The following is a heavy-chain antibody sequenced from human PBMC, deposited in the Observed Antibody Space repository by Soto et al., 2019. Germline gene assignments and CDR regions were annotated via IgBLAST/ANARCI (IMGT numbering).Heavy chain of an antibody. V-gene: IGHV3-23*01. Sequence: GGSLRLSCAASGFTFNRYTMAWGRQAPGKGLEWVSSISGSGGSPSYAASVQGRFTISRDNSRNTISLQMNSLRAEDTATYYCAKARCTGNSCYVPDYWGHGSLVTVSS. D-gene: IGHD2-8*02. CDR3: AKARCTGNSCYVPDY. CDR1: GFTFNRYT. J-gene: IGHJ4*01. CDR2: ISGSGGSP.